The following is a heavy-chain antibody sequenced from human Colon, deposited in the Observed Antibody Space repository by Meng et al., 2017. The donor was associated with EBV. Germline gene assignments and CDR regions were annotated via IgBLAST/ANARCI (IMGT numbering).Heavy chain of an antibody. CDR3: ARNYYFDY. V-gene: IGHV4-30-4*01. Sequence: QVRLKVSGPGMVKPSQTLSLTCTVSGGSINSGDYYWSWIRQPPGKGLEWIGYIYYTGSTYYNPSLKSRVTISMDTSKNQFSLRLSSVTAADTAVYYCARNYYFDYWGQGTLVTVSS. CDR1: GGSINSGDYY. CDR2: IYYTGST. J-gene: IGHJ4*02.